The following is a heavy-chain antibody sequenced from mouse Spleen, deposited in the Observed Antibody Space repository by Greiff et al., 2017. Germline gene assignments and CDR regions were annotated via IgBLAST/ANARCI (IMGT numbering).Heavy chain of an antibody. CDR2: IWAGGST. Sequence: VKLVESGPGLVAPSQSLSITCTVSGFSLTSYGVHWVRQPPGKGLEWLGVIWAGGSTNYNSALMSRLSISKDNSKSQVFLKMNSLQTDDTAMYYCASNYYGSSYGYYAMDYWGQGTSVTVSS. CDR1: GFSLTSYG. D-gene: IGHD1-1*01. V-gene: IGHV2-9*02. CDR3: ASNYYGSSYGYYAMDY. J-gene: IGHJ4*01.